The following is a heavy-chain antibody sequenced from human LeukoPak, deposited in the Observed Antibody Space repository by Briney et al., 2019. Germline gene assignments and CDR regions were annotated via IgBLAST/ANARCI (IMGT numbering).Heavy chain of an antibody. CDR2: ISYDGSNK. J-gene: IGHJ4*02. CDR1: GFTFSSYA. D-gene: IGHD4-17*01. V-gene: IGHV3-30*14. Sequence: GGSLRLSCAASGFTFSSYAMHWVRQAPGKGLEWVAVISYDGSNKYYADSVKGRFTISRDTSKNTLSLQMNSLRAEDTAVYYCARETGSAVGSTDFDYWGQGTLVTVSS. CDR3: ARETGSAVGSTDFDY.